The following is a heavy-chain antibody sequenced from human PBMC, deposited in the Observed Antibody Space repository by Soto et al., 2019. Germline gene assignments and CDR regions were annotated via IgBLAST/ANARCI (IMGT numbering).Heavy chain of an antibody. V-gene: IGHV3-33*01. CDR2: IWYDGSNK. CDR1: GFTFSSYG. J-gene: IGHJ4*02. Sequence: GGSLRLSCAASGFTFSSYGMHWVCQAPGKGLEWVAVIWYDGSNKYYADSVKGRFTISRDNSKNTLYLQMNSLRAEDTAVYYCARDFRGVHLLYPPSDFDYWGQGTLVTVSS. CDR3: ARDFRGVHLLYPPSDFDY. D-gene: IGHD2-2*02.